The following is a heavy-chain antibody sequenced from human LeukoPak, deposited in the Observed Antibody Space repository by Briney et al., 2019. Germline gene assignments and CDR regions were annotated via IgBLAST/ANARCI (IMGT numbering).Heavy chain of an antibody. CDR1: GYSISSGYY. J-gene: IGHJ3*02. CDR3: ARDDDAFDI. V-gene: IGHV4-38-2*02. CDR2: GYHIGST. Sequence: SETLSLTCTVSGYSISSGYYWGWIRQPPGKGLEWIGSGYHIGSTYFNPSLRSRVTILIDIFKNQFSLKMSSVTAADTAVYYCARDDDAFDIWGQGTMVTVSS.